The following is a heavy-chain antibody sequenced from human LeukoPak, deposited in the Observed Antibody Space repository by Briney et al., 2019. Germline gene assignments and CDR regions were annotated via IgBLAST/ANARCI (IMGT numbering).Heavy chain of an antibody. CDR1: GGTFSSYA. D-gene: IGHD3-3*01. J-gene: IGHJ4*02. CDR3: ITGDYDFWSGFYSPNHYFDY. CDR2: IIPIFGTA. V-gene: IGHV1-69*01. Sequence: EASVKDSCKASGGTFSSYAISWVRQAPGQGLEWMGGIIPIFGTANYAQKFQGRVTITADESTSTAYMELSSLRSEDTAVYYCITGDYDFWSGFYSPNHYFDYWGQGTLVTVFS.